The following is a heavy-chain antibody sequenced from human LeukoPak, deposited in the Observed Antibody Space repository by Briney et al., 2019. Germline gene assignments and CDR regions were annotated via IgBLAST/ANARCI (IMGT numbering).Heavy chain of an antibody. V-gene: IGHV3-30*02. J-gene: IGHJ6*03. CDR3: ASLNSRYYYGSGDYYYYYMDV. CDR2: IRYDGNNK. CDR1: GLTFSSYS. D-gene: IGHD3-10*01. Sequence: GGSLRLSCAASGLTFSSYSMNWVRQAPGKGLEWVAFIRYDGNNKYYADSVKGRFTISRDNSKNTLYLQMNSLRAEDTAVYYCASLNSRYYYGSGDYYYYYMDVWGKGTTVTVSS.